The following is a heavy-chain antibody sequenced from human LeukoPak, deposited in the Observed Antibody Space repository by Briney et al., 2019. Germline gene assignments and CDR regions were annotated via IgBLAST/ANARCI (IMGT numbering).Heavy chain of an antibody. CDR2: INHSGST. D-gene: IGHD6-19*01. Sequence: SETLSLTCAVYGGSFSGYYRSWIRQPPGKGLEWIGEINHSGSTNYNPSLKSRVTISVDTSKNQFSLKLSSVTAADTAVYYCARDRRNGLAVAGTRPNWFDPWGQGTLVTVSS. CDR1: GGSFSGYY. V-gene: IGHV4-34*01. CDR3: ARDRRNGLAVAGTRPNWFDP. J-gene: IGHJ5*02.